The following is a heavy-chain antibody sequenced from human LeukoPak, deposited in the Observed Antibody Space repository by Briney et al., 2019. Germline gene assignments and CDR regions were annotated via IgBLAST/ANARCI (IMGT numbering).Heavy chain of an antibody. CDR1: GFTFSSYA. D-gene: IGHD3-22*01. CDR3: AKDSPNYYDSSGLYPPNYYFDY. CDR2: ISGSGGST. Sequence: GGSLRLSCAASGFTFSSYAMSWVRQAPGRGREWVSVISGSGGSTYYADSVKGRFTISRDNSKNTLYLQMNSLRAEDTAVYYCAKDSPNYYDSSGLYPPNYYFDYWGQGTLVTVSS. J-gene: IGHJ4*02. V-gene: IGHV3-23*01.